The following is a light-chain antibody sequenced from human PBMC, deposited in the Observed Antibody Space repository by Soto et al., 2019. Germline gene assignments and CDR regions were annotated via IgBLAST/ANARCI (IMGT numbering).Light chain of an antibody. Sequence: EIVLTQSPATLSLSPGERATLSCRASQSVSSYLAWYQQKPGQAPRLLIYDASNRATGIPARFSGSGSGTDFTLTISILETEDFAVYYCQHQGTFGPGTKVDIK. CDR1: QSVSSY. CDR3: QHQGT. V-gene: IGKV3-11*01. J-gene: IGKJ3*01. CDR2: DAS.